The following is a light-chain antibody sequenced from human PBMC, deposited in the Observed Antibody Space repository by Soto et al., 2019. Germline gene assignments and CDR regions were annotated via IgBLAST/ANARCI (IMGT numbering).Light chain of an antibody. CDR2: AAS. CDR1: QGISSY. CDR3: QQLNSYPPGT. J-gene: IGKJ3*01. V-gene: IGKV1-9*01. Sequence: DIQLIQSPSFLSASVGDRVTITCRASQGISSYLAWYQQKPGKAPKLLIYAASTLQSGVPSRFSGSGSGTEFTLTISSLQPEDFATYYCQQLNSYPPGTFGPGTKVDIK.